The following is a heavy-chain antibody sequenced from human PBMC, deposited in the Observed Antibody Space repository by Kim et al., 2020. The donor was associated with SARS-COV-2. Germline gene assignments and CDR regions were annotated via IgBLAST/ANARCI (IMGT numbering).Heavy chain of an antibody. Sequence: YGDSEQRRVTISRDNAKNTLYLQMNSLRAEDTAVCSCARRQFTSGWYYFDYWGQGTLVTVSS. V-gene: IGHV3-74*01. CDR3: ARRQFTSGWYYFDY. D-gene: IGHD6-19*01. J-gene: IGHJ4*02.